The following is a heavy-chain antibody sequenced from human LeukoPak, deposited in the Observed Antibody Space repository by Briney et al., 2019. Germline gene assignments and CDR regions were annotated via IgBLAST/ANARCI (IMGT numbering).Heavy chain of an antibody. CDR1: GDSIGSGPYY. D-gene: IGHD3-22*01. V-gene: IGHV4-39*01. J-gene: IGHJ4*02. Sequence: PSETLSLTCSVSGDSIGSGPYYWSWLRQSPGKGLEWIGTIYYTRNTYYNSSLKSRITISIDTSKNQFSLKLSSVTAADTAIYYCARRDNSDSSGYFDHWGQGTLVTVSS. CDR2: IYYTRNT. CDR3: ARRDNSDSSGYFDH.